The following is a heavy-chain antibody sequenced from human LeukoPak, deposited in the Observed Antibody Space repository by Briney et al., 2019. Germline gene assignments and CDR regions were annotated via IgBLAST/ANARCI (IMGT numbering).Heavy chain of an antibody. J-gene: IGHJ3*02. CDR3: AREFTIFGVVIQRYDAFDI. CDR2: ISYDGSNK. V-gene: IGHV3-30*04. D-gene: IGHD3-3*01. CDR1: GFTFSSYA. Sequence: GGSLRLSCAASGFTFSSYAMHWVRQAPGKGLEWVAVISYDGSNKYYADSVKGRFTISRDNSKNTLYLQMDSLRAEDTAVYYCAREFTIFGVVIQRYDAFDIWGQGTMVTVSS.